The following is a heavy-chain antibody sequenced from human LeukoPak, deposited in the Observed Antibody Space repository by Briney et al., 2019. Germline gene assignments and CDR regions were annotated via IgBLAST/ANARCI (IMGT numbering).Heavy chain of an antibody. Sequence: GGSLRLSCTASGFTFGDYAMSWVRQAPGKGLEWVGFIRSKAYGGTTEYAASVKGRFTISRDDSKSIAYLQMNSLKTEDTAVYYCTRDTAMVTRDEEYFDYWGQGTLVTVSS. CDR1: GFTFGDYA. V-gene: IGHV3-49*04. CDR3: TRDTAMVTRDEEYFDY. CDR2: IRSKAYGGTT. J-gene: IGHJ4*02. D-gene: IGHD5-18*01.